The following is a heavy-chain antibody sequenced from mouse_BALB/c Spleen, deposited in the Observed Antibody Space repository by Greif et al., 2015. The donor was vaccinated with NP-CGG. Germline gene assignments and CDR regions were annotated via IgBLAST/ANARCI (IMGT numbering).Heavy chain of an antibody. D-gene: IGHD1-1*01. CDR1: GYTFTSYY. J-gene: IGHJ2*01. V-gene: IGHV1S56*01. CDR2: IYPGNVNT. CDR3: ARGRITTVVEYY. Sequence: VQLQQSGPELVKPGASVRISCKASGYTFTSYYIHWAKQRPGQGLEWIGWIYPGNVNTKYNEKFKGKATLTADKSSSTAYMQLSSLTSEDSAVYFCARGRITTVVEYYWGQGTTLTVSS.